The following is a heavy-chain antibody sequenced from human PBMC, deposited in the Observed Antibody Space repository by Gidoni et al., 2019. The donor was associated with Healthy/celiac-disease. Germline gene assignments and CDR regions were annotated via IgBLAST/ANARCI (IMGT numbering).Heavy chain of an antibody. CDR3: ARVGYIVGAIPYYFDY. Sequence: EVQLVESGGGLIQPVGSLRLSCAASGFTVSSNYMSWVRQAPGKGLEWVSVIYSGGSTYYADSVKGRFTISRDNSKNTLYLQMNSLRAEDTAVYYCARVGYIVGAIPYYFDYWGQGTLVTVSS. V-gene: IGHV3-53*01. J-gene: IGHJ4*02. CDR1: GFTVSSNY. CDR2: IYSGGST. D-gene: IGHD1-26*01.